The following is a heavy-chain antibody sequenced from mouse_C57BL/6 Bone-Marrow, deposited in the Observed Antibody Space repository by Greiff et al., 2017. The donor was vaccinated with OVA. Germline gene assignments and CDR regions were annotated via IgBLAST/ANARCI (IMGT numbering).Heavy chain of an antibody. CDR1: GYTFTDYN. CDR2: INPNNGGT. J-gene: IGHJ2*01. CDR3: ARFPTHYYGSSFYYFDY. Sequence: EVQLQQSGPELVKPGASVKIPCKASGYTFTDYNMDWVKQSHGKSLEWIGDINPNNGGTIYNQKFKGKATLTVDKSSSTAYMELRSLTSEDTAVYYCARFPTHYYGSSFYYFDYWGQGTTLTVSS. D-gene: IGHD1-1*01. V-gene: IGHV1-18*01.